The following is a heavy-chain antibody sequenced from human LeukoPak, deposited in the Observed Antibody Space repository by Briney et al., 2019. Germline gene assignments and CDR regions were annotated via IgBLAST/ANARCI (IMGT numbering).Heavy chain of an antibody. CDR3: ARQVAAAAYFDY. J-gene: IGHJ4*02. D-gene: IGHD6-13*01. Sequence: PGGSLRLSCAASGFTFSSFAVHWVRQAPGKGLEYVSAISSNGGGTYCANSVKGRFTISRDNSKNTLYLQMGSLRAEDMAVYYCARQVAAAAYFDYWGQGTLVTVSS. CDR2: ISSNGGGT. V-gene: IGHV3-64*01. CDR1: GFTFSSFA.